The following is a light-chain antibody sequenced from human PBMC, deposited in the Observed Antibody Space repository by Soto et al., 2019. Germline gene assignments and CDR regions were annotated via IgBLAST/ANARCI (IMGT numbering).Light chain of an antibody. J-gene: IGKJ1*01. CDR2: DAS. CDR3: QQYGGSPRT. Sequence: ETLLTQSPGTLSLSPGERATLSCRASQSVGGSSLAWYQQRPGQAPRLLIHDASSRATGIPDRFSGSGSGTDFTLTISRLEPEDFAVYYCQQYGGSPRTFGQGTKVEVK. V-gene: IGKV3-20*01. CDR1: QSVGGSS.